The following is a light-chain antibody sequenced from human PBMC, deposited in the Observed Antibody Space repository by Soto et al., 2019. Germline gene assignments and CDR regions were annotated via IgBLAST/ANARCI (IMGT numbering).Light chain of an antibody. Sequence: QSVLTPPPSVSAAPGQKVPISCSGSSSNIENNYVSWSQHLPGTAPKLLIYDNHKRPSGIPDRFSGSKSGTSATLGITGLQTGDEADYYCGTWDSSLSAGMFGGGTKLTVL. CDR3: GTWDSSLSAGM. CDR1: SSNIENNY. J-gene: IGLJ3*02. V-gene: IGLV1-51*01. CDR2: DNH.